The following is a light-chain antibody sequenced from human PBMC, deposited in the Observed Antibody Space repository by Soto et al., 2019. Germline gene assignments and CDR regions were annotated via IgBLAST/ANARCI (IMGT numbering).Light chain of an antibody. CDR3: CSYAGSTSGVV. CDR1: SSDVGGYNL. CDR2: EVN. Sequence: QSVLTQPASVSGSPGQSITISCTGTSSDVGGYNLVSWYQQLPGKAPKLMIYEVNKRPSGFSNRFSGSKSGNTASLTISGLQAEDEADYYCCSYAGSTSGVVFGGGTKVTVL. J-gene: IGLJ2*01. V-gene: IGLV2-23*02.